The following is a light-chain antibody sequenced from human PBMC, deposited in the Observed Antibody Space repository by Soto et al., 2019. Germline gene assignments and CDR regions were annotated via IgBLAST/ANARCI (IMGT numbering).Light chain of an antibody. V-gene: IGKV1-12*01. J-gene: IGKJ4*01. CDR1: QAIGSW. CDR2: AAS. Sequence: DIQMTQSPSSVSASVGDRVTITCRASQAIGSWLAWYQQKPGKAPKILISAASNLHSGVPSRFSGSGSGTDFTLTISSLQPEDFATNYCQQAHSFPLTFGGGTKVEIK. CDR3: QQAHSFPLT.